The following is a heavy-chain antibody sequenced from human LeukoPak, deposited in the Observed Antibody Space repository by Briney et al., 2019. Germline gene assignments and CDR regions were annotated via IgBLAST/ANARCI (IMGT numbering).Heavy chain of an antibody. J-gene: IGHJ4*02. CDR2: ISYDGSNK. Sequence: PGGSLRLSCAASGFTFSSYAMHWVRQAPGKGLEWVAVISYDGSNKYYADSVKGRFTISRDNSKNTLYLQMNSLRAEDTAVYYCAKDGKKQQLVSNLGRWGQGTLVTVSS. V-gene: IGHV3-30-3*01. D-gene: IGHD6-13*01. CDR1: GFTFSSYA. CDR3: AKDGKKQQLVSNLGR.